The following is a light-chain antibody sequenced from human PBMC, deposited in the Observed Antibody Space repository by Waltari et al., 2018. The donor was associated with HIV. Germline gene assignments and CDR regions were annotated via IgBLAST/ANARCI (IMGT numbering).Light chain of an antibody. CDR2: DAS. CDR1: QSVSIY. J-gene: IGKJ2*01. Sequence: EIVLTKSPATLSLSPGERATLSCRASQSVSIYLAWYQQKPGQPPRLLIYDASNWATAIPSRFSGSGSGTDFTLTISSLEPEDFAVYYCQQRSRWPPSYTFGQGTKLEIK. V-gene: IGKV3-11*01. CDR3: QQRSRWPPSYT.